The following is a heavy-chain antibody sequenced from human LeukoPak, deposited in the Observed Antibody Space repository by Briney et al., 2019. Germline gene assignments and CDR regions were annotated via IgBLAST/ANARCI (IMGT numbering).Heavy chain of an antibody. CDR1: RFTFSRHS. CDR2: MTVTNKI. CDR3: ASAPLHFLVFDGLDI. J-gene: IGHJ3*02. D-gene: IGHD3-3*01. V-gene: IGHV3-69-1*01. Sequence: GGSLRLSCAASRFTFSRHSINWVRQAPGKGLEWIATMTVTNKIYYADSVKGRFTISRDNAENSVYLQMNSLRDEDTAVYSCASAPLHFLVFDGLDIWGRGTKVTVSS.